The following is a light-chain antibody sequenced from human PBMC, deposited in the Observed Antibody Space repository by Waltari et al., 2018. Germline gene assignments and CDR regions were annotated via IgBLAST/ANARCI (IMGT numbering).Light chain of an antibody. J-gene: IGKJ5*01. CDR3: QQHYSNPV. V-gene: IGKV4-1*01. CDR2: WAS. Sequence: DIEMTQSPESLAVSLGERITINCKSGRSVLSISNNRNSLAWYQHKPGQPPKLPLYWASTRTAGVPERFIGSGSGTDFTLTITSLQAEDVAVYYCQQHYSNPVFGQGTRLELK. CDR1: RSVLSISNNRNS.